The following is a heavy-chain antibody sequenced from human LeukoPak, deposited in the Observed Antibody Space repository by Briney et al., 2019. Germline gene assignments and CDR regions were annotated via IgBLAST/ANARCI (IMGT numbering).Heavy chain of an antibody. J-gene: IGHJ4*02. CDR2: IYTSGST. V-gene: IGHV4-4*07. CDR1: GGSISSYY. D-gene: IGHD3-16*02. Sequence: PSETLSLTCAVPGGSISSYYWSWIRQPAGRGLEWIGRIYTSGSTNYNPSLKSRVTMSVDTSKNQFSLKLSSVTAADTAVYYCARDRRYSLVYYFDYWGQGTLVTVSS. CDR3: ARDRRYSLVYYFDY.